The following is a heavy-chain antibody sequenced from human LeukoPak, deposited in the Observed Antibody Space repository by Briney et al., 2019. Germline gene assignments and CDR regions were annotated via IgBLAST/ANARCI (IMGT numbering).Heavy chain of an antibody. CDR2: ISSNNGGT. J-gene: IGHJ5*02. CDR3: VREYEGALAVSGFDP. Sequence: ASVKVSCKASGYAFTAYYIHWVRQAPGQGLEWMGWISSNNGGTLYAQRFQGRVTMTRDTSITTAYMELSRLRSDDTAVYYCVREYEGALAVSGFDPWGQGTLVTVSS. V-gene: IGHV1-2*02. CDR1: GYAFTAYY. D-gene: IGHD6-19*01.